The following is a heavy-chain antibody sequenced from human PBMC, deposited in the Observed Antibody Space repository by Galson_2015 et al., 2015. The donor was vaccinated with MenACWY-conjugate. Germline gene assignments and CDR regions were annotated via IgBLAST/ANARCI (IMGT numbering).Heavy chain of an antibody. J-gene: IGHJ4*02. CDR3: AKSDNSATYYLWDS. CDR2: IKKDGSEK. V-gene: IGHV3-7*03. CDR1: GFTFSSYW. D-gene: IGHD1-26*01. Sequence: SLRLSCAASGFTFSSYWMTWVRQAPGKGLEWVANIKKDGSEKYYVDSVKGRFTISRDNAMNSLYLQMNSLRAEDTAIYYCAKSDNSATYYLWDSWGQGTLVTVSS.